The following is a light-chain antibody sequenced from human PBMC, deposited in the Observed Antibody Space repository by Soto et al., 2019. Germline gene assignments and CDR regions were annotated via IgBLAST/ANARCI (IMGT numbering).Light chain of an antibody. CDR3: AVWDDSLSEV. Sequence: QSALTQPPSASGTPGQRVTISCSGSSSNIGSNYVYWYQQLPGTAPKLLIYRNNRRPSGVPDRFSGSKSGTSASLAISGLRSEDEADYYCAVWDDSLSEVFGTGTKVTVL. CDR2: RNN. CDR1: SSNIGSNY. V-gene: IGLV1-47*01. J-gene: IGLJ1*01.